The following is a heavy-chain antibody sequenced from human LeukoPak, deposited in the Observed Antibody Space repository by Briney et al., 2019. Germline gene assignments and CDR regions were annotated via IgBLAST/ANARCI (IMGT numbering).Heavy chain of an antibody. V-gene: IGHV1-2*02. Sequence: ASVKVSCKASGYTSTGYYMHWVRQAPGQGLEWMGWINPNSGGTNYAQKFQGRVTMTRDTSISTAYMELSRLRSDDTAVYYCARGVLTGYYGWFDPWGQGTLVTVSS. CDR2: INPNSGGT. D-gene: IGHD3-9*01. CDR3: ARGVLTGYYGWFDP. CDR1: GYTSTGYY. J-gene: IGHJ5*02.